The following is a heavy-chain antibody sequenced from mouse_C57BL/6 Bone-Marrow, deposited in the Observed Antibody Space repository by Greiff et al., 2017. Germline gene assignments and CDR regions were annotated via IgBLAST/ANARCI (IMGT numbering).Heavy chain of an antibody. CDR3: ARVRIYYYGSSYHFDY. CDR2: ISYDGSN. D-gene: IGHD1-1*01. V-gene: IGHV3-6*01. J-gene: IGHJ2*01. CDR1: GYSITSGYY. Sequence: EVQLQESGPGLVKPSQSLSLTCSVTGYSITSGYYWNWIRQFPGNKLEWMGYISYDGSNNYNPSLKNRISITRDTSKNQFFLKLNSVTTEDTATYYCARVRIYYYGSSYHFDYWGQGTTLTVSS.